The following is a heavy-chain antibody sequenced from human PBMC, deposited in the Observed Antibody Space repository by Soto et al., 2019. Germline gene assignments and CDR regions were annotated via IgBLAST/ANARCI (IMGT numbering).Heavy chain of an antibody. J-gene: IGHJ4*02. Sequence: PGGSLRLSCAASGFTFSSYGIHWVRRAPGKGLEWVAVISKNGNVKYYAESVKGRFTISRDNSKNTLYLQMNSLGAEDMAAYYCTDEVASGYWGQGTLVTVSS. CDR1: GFTFSSYG. V-gene: IGHV3-30*03. CDR2: ISKNGNVK. D-gene: IGHD3-10*01. CDR3: TDEVASGY.